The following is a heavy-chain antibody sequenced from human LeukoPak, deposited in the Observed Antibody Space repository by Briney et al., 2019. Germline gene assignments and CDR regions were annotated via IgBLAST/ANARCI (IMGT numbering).Heavy chain of an antibody. Sequence: SETLSLTCAVYGGSFSGYYWSWIRQPPGKGLEWIGEINHSGSTNYNPSLKSRVTKSVDTSKNQFSLKLSSVTAADTAVYYCARGGYYYDSSGYYRPDYYFDYWGQGTLVTVSS. V-gene: IGHV4-34*01. CDR1: GGSFSGYY. J-gene: IGHJ4*02. D-gene: IGHD3-22*01. CDR3: ARGGYYYDSSGYYRPDYYFDY. CDR2: INHSGST.